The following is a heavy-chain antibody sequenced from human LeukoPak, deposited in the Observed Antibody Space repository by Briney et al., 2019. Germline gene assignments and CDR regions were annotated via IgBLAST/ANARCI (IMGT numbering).Heavy chain of an antibody. D-gene: IGHD3-10*01. Sequence: ASVKVSCKASGYTFTSYAMHWVRQAPGQRLEWMGWINAGNGNTKYSQKFQGRVTITRDTSASTAYMELSSLRSEDTAVYYCARDLGGKYTVYKYWGQGTLVTVSS. V-gene: IGHV1-3*01. CDR3: ARDLGGKYTVYKY. J-gene: IGHJ4*02. CDR2: INAGNGNT. CDR1: GYTFTSYA.